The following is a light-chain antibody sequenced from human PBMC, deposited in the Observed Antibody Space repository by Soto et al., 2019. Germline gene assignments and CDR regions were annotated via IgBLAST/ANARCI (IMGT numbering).Light chain of an antibody. CDR3: QQYNSYSA. Sequence: EIQMTQSPSTLSASVGDRVTITCRASQSISSWLAWYQQKPGKAPKLLIYDASSLESGVPSRFSGIGSGTEFTLTISGMKPDDFATYDCQQYNSYSAFGQGTKVDIK. CDR2: DAS. CDR1: QSISSW. V-gene: IGKV1-5*01. J-gene: IGKJ1*01.